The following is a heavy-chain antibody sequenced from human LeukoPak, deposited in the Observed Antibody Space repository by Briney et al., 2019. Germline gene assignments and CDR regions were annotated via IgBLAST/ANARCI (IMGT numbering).Heavy chain of an antibody. J-gene: IGHJ2*01. CDR2: FSGSGGST. D-gene: IGHD6-19*01. V-gene: IGHV3-23*01. Sequence: GGSLRLSCAASGFTFSSYAMSWVRQAPGKGLEWVSAFSGSGGSTYYADSVKGRFTISRDNSKNTLYLQMNSLRAEDTAVYYCAKDGVAGGWHWYFDLWGRGTLVTVSS. CDR3: AKDGVAGGWHWYFDL. CDR1: GFTFSSYA.